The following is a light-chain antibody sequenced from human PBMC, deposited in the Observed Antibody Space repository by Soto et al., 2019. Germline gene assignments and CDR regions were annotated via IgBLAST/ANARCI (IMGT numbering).Light chain of an antibody. V-gene: IGKV3-20*01. Sequence: EIVFTQSPGTLSLSPGERATLSCRASQTVSSSYLAWSQQKPGQAPRLLIYGASSRATGIPERFSGSGAATECTRTISRLEPEDVAVDYCQQYNNWPWTFGQGTKVDIK. J-gene: IGKJ1*01. CDR1: QTVSSSY. CDR3: QQYNNWPWT. CDR2: GAS.